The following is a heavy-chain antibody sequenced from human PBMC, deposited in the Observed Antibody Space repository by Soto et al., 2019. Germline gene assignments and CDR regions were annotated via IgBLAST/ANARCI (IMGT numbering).Heavy chain of an antibody. D-gene: IGHD6-13*01. V-gene: IGHV5-51*01. CDR2: IYPGDSDT. CDR3: ARTAAAGKYYYGMDV. CDR1: GYSFTSYW. Sequence: ESLKISCKGSGYSFTSYWIGWVRQMPGKGLELMGIIYPGDSDTRYSPSFQGQVTISADKSISTAYLQWSSLKASDTAMYYCARTAAAGKYYYGMDVWGQGTTVTVSS. J-gene: IGHJ6*02.